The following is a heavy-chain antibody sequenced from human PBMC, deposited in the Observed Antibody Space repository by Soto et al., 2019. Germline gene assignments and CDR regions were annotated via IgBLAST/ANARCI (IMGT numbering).Heavy chain of an antibody. CDR2: ISSEINFK. D-gene: IGHD2-2*01. CDR3: ARGPYCSRTNCPDGSFDL. Sequence: EVQLVESGGGLVKPGGSLRLSCTASGFKISPYSMNWVRQAPGKGLEWVSSISSEINFKYYVDSVNGRFSISRANARDSLFPQRNSLRADDTDMYYRARGPYCSRTNCPDGSFDLWGRGTLVTVSS. J-gene: IGHJ2*01. V-gene: IGHV3-21*02. CDR1: GFKISPYS.